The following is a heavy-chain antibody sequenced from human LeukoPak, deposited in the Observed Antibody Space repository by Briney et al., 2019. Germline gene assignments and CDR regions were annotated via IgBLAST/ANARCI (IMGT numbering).Heavy chain of an antibody. J-gene: IGHJ6*02. CDR3: ARSLIPLGMDV. CDR2: MSSSGTTI. D-gene: IGHD2-21*01. Sequence: GGSLRLSCAASGFTFSSHEVIWVRQAPGKGLEWVSYMSSSGTTIHYVDSVKGRFRNSRDNAKNTVYLEMNSLRSEDTAVYYCARSLIPLGMDVWGQGTTVTVSS. CDR1: GFTFSSHE. V-gene: IGHV3-48*03.